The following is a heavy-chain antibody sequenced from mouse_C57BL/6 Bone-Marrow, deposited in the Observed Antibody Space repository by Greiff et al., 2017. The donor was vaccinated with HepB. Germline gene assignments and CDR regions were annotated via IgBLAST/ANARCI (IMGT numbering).Heavy chain of an antibody. CDR3: ARLHLTTVVDWYFDV. V-gene: IGHV1-72*01. D-gene: IGHD1-1*01. CDR2: IDPNSGGT. J-gene: IGHJ1*03. Sequence: VQLQQPGAELVKPGASVKLSCKASGYTFTSYWMHWVKQRPGRGLEWIGRIDPNSGGTKYNEKFKSKATLTVDKPSSTAYMQLSSLTSEDSAVYYCARLHLTTVVDWYFDVWGTGTTVTVSS. CDR1: GYTFTSYW.